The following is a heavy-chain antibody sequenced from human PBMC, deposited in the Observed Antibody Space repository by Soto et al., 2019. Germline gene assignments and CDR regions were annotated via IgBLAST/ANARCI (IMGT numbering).Heavy chain of an antibody. CDR3: ASPEAYSSSTLDY. V-gene: IGHV1-69*13. J-gene: IGHJ4*02. D-gene: IGHD6-6*01. CDR2: IIPIFGTA. CDR1: GGTFSSYA. Sequence: SVKVSCKASGGTFSSYAISWVRQAPGQGLEWMGGIIPIFGTANYAQKFQGRVTITADESTSTAYMELSSLRSEDTAVYYCASPEAYSSSTLDYWGQGTLVTSPQ.